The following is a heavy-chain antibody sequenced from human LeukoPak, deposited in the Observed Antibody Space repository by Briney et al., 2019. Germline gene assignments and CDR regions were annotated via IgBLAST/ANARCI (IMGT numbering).Heavy chain of an antibody. Sequence: PSETLSLTCTVSGGSISSYYWSWIRQPPGKGLEWIGYIYYSGSTNYNPSLKSRVTISVDTSKNQFSLKLSSVTAADTAVYYCARLGDPYYYDSSGYYCDYWGQGTLVTVSS. CDR2: IYYSGST. V-gene: IGHV4-59*08. D-gene: IGHD3-22*01. J-gene: IGHJ4*02. CDR1: GGSISSYY. CDR3: ARLGDPYYYDSSGYYCDY.